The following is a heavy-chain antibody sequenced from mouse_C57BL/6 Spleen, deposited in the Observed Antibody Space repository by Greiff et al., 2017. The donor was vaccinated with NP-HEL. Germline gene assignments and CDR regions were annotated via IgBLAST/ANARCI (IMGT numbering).Heavy chain of an antibody. D-gene: IGHD1-1*01. CDR2: INPDSSTI. V-gene: IGHV4-1*01. CDR3: ARPPYYGSSYWYFDV. CDR1: GIDFSRYW. Sequence: EVKLMESGGGLVQPGGSLKLSCAASGIDFSRYWMSWVRRAPGKGLEWIGEINPDSSTINYAPSLKDKFIISRDNAKNTLYLQMSKVRSEDTALYYCARPPYYGSSYWYFDVWGTGTTVTVSS. J-gene: IGHJ1*03.